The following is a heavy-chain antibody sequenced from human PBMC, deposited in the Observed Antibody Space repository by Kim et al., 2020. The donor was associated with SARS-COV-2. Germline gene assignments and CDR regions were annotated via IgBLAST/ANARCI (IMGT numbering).Heavy chain of an antibody. D-gene: IGHD2-21*01. J-gene: IGHJ4*02. CDR1: GDTFNNFA. V-gene: IGHV1-69*13. CDR2: IIPIFGTA. CDR3: AGYHDGVGYCHDQ. Sequence: SVKVSCKASGDTFNNFAIRWVRQAPGQGLEWMGGIIPIFGTANYARKFQDRLTITADESTSTDYMELSSLTSDDTAVYYCAGYHDGVGYCHDQWGQGSL.